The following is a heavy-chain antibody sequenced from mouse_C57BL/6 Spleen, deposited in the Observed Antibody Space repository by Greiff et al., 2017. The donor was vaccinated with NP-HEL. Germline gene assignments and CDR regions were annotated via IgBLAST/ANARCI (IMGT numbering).Heavy chain of an antibody. CDR2: IHPNSGST. Sequence: QVQLQQPGAELVKPGASVKLSCKASGYTFTSYWMHWVKQRPGQGLEWIGMIHPNSGSTNYNEKFKSKATLTVDKSSSTAYMQLSSLTSEDSAVYYCARSLSYDYDDAMDDWGQGTSVTVSS. V-gene: IGHV1-64*01. CDR1: GYTFTSYW. CDR3: ARSLSYDYDDAMDD. D-gene: IGHD2-4*01. J-gene: IGHJ4*01.